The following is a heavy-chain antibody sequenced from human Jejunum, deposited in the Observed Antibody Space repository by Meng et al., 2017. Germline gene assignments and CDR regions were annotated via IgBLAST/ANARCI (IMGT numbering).Heavy chain of an antibody. CDR3: ARGDTGYSGYVFGY. CDR2: IYYSGST. Sequence: QGQLQGPGPGLVKPPQTLSLTCSVSGGSITTGGYYWSWIRQHPGKGLEWIGHIYYSGSTHYNPSLKSRVTISIDTSQNQFSLKLSPVTAADTAVYYCARGDTGYSGYVFGYWGQGTLVTVSS. D-gene: IGHD5-12*01. CDR1: GGSITTGGYY. J-gene: IGHJ4*02. V-gene: IGHV4-31*03.